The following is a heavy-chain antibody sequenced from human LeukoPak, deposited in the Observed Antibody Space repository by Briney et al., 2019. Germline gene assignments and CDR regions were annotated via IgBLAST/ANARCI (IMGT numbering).Heavy chain of an antibody. V-gene: IGHV4-30-4*01. CDR2: IYYSGST. CDR1: GGSISSGDYY. J-gene: IGHJ5*02. D-gene: IGHD3-10*01. CDR3: AREYYYGSGSYYNWFDP. Sequence: PSQTLSLTCTVSGGSISSGDYYWCWIRQPPGKGLEWIGYIYYSGSTYYNPSLKSRVTISVDTSNNQFSLKLSSVTAADTAVYYCAREYYYGSGSYYNWFDPWGQGTLVTVSS.